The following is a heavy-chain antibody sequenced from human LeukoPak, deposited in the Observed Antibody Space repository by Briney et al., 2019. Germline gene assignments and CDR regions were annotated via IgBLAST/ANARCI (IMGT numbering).Heavy chain of an antibody. CDR3: ARVKVKVGAKAYPNHAFDI. CDR2: ISTYNGNT. D-gene: IGHD1-26*01. Sequence: GASVKVSCKASGYTFTNYGISWVRQAPGQGLEWMGWISTYNGNTNYAQKLQGRVTMTTDTSTSTAYMELSSLRSEDTAVYYCARVKVKVGAKAYPNHAFDIWGQGTMVTVSS. V-gene: IGHV1-18*01. J-gene: IGHJ3*02. CDR1: GYTFTNYG.